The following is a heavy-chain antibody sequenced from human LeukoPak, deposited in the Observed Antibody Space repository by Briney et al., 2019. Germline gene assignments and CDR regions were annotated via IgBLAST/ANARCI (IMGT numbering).Heavy chain of an antibody. CDR3: ARDRYRSGCMDV. V-gene: IGHV3-53*01. CDR1: GLTVGINY. D-gene: IGHD6-19*01. Sequence: GGSLRLSCAASGLTVGINYMSWVRQPPGKGLEWVSFMYADGSTDYADSVQGRFTISRDNSKNTLYLQMNTLRAEDTAIYYCARDRYRSGCMDVWGQGTTVTVS. CDR2: MYADGST. J-gene: IGHJ6*02.